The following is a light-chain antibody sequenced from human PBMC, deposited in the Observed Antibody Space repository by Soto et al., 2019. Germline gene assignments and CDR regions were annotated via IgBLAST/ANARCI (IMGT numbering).Light chain of an antibody. CDR3: QQYYTGRT. J-gene: IGKJ1*01. Sequence: DIVMTQSPDSLAVSLGERATINCKSSQSVLYSSNNQNYLAWYQQKPGQPPRLLVYWASTRESGVPHRFSGGGSGTDFTLTITSLQAEDVAVYYCQQYYTGRTFGQGTKVEIK. V-gene: IGKV4-1*01. CDR2: WAS. CDR1: QSVLYSSNNQNY.